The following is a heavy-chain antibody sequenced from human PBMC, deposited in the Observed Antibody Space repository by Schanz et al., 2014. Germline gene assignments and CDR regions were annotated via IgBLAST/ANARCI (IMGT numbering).Heavy chain of an antibody. Sequence: EVQLVESGGGLVQPGGSLKLSCAASEFSFSSFGMNWVRQAPGKGLEWVSYISSSSSTIYYADSVKGRFTISRDNSKNTLYLQMNSLRVEDTAVYYCARQPGRITVSGVVSNWFDPWGQGTLVTVSS. J-gene: IGHJ5*02. CDR3: ARQPGRITVSGVVSNWFDP. D-gene: IGHD3-3*01. CDR2: ISSSSSTI. V-gene: IGHV3-48*01. CDR1: EFSFSSFG.